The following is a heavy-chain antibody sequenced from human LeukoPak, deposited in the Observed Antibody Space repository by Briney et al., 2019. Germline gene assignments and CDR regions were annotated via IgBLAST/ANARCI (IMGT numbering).Heavy chain of an antibody. CDR2: ISWNSGSI. CDR1: GFTFDDYA. J-gene: IGHJ4*02. V-gene: IGHV3-9*01. D-gene: IGHD3-22*01. CDR3: ARGYYDSSGYFPYDY. Sequence: GGSLRLSCAASGFTFDDYAMHWVRQAPGKGLEWVSGISWNSGSIGYADSVKGRFTISRDNAKNSLYLQVNSLRAEDTAVYYCARGYYDSSGYFPYDYWGQGTLVTVSS.